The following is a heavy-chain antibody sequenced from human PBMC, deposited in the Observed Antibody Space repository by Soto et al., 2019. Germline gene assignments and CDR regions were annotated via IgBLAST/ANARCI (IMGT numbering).Heavy chain of an antibody. Sequence: SGPTLVNPTQTLTLTCTFSGFSLSTRAVGVGWIRQPPGKALEWLALIYWNDDKRYSPSLKNRLTITKDTSKNHVVLTMTNMDPVDTATYYCANRHDLGAFDIWGQGTMVTVSS. CDR2: IYWNDDK. CDR1: GFSLSTRAVG. J-gene: IGHJ3*02. V-gene: IGHV2-5*01. D-gene: IGHD3-16*01. CDR3: ANRHDLGAFDI.